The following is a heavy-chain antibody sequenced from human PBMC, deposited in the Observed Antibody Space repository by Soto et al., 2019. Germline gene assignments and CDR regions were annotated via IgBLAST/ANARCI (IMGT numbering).Heavy chain of an antibody. J-gene: IGHJ5*02. CDR3: VRRHVSATGIDWFDP. V-gene: IGHV1-3*01. CDR2: INAANGDT. D-gene: IGHD6-13*01. CDR1: GYTFTSYG. Sequence: ASVKVSCKASGYTFTSYGIHWVRQAPGQRLERMGWINAANGDTKYSPKFQGRVTITRDTSASTAYMELSSLRSEDTAVYYCVRRHVSATGIDWFDPWGQGTLVTVSS.